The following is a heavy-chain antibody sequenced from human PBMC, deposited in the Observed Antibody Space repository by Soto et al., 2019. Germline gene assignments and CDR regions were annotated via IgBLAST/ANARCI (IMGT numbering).Heavy chain of an antibody. Sequence: GGSLRLSCAASGFTFSYYYMTWIRQAPGKGLEWVSYISSSGTGIYYADSVRGRFTISRDNAKNSLYLQMSSLRAEETAVYYCARAFSDAFDIWGQGTMVTVSS. CDR2: ISSSGTGI. CDR3: ARAFSDAFDI. V-gene: IGHV3-11*01. CDR1: GFTFSYYY. J-gene: IGHJ3*02.